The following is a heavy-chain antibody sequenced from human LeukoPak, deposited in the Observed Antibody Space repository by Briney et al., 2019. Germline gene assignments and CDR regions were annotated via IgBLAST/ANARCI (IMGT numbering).Heavy chain of an antibody. CDR3: ARGNGGYSGYDWTELEYYFDY. D-gene: IGHD5-12*01. V-gene: IGHV3-7*01. CDR1: GFTFSSYW. J-gene: IGHJ4*02. Sequence: GGSLRLSCAASGFTFSSYWMSWVRQAPGKGLEWVANIKQDGSEKYYVDSVKGRFTISRDSAKNSLYLQMNSLRAEDTAVYYCARGNGGYSGYDWTELEYYFDYWGQGTLVTVSS. CDR2: IKQDGSEK.